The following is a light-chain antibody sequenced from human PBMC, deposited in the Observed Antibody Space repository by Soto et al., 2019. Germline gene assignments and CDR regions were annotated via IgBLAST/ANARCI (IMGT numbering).Light chain of an antibody. CDR1: QTINTC. V-gene: IGKV1-39*01. CDR2: AAS. Sequence: DIQMTQSPSSLSASVGDRVTITCRASQTINTCLNWYQQKPGKAPELLIYAASSLQTGVPSRFSGSGSGTDFTLSISSLQPEDFATYYCQQSYSTPFTFGPGTKVNIK. J-gene: IGKJ3*01. CDR3: QQSYSTPFT.